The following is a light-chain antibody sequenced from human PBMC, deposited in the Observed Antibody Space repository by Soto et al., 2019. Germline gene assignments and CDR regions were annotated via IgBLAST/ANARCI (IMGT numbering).Light chain of an antibody. CDR2: AAS. Sequence: EIVLTQSPDTLSLSPGERATLSCRASQGVSGNFLAWYQHRPGQAPRLLIYAASSRPTGIPDRFSGSGSGTDVTLTISRLEPEDFAVYYCQQDDSSPPKSFGQGTRLEI. CDR1: QGVSGNF. CDR3: QQDDSSPPKS. V-gene: IGKV3-20*01. J-gene: IGKJ2*01.